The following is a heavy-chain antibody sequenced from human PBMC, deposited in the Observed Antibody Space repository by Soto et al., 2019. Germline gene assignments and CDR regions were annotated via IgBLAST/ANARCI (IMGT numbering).Heavy chain of an antibody. CDR3: ARDGSILLWFGELLYRDPDAFDI. CDR1: GFTFSSYG. V-gene: IGHV3-33*01. J-gene: IGHJ3*02. D-gene: IGHD3-10*01. CDR2: IWYDGSNK. Sequence: GGSLRLSCGASGFTFSSYGMHWVRQAPGKGLEWVAVIWYDGSNKYYADSVKGRFTISRDNSKNTLYLQMNSLRAEDTAVYYCARDGSILLWFGELLYRDPDAFDIWGQGTMVTVSS.